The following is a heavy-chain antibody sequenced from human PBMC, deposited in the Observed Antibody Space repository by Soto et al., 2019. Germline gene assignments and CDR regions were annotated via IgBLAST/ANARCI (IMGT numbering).Heavy chain of an antibody. D-gene: IGHD3-3*01. V-gene: IGHV3-23*01. Sequence: GGSLRLSCAASGFTFSSYAMSWVRQAPGKGVEWVSAISGSGGSTYYADSVKGRFTISRDNSKNTLYLQMNSLRAEDTAVYYCAKDALRYYDFWSGQGPLDYWGQGTLVTVSS. CDR1: GFTFSSYA. CDR2: ISGSGGST. CDR3: AKDALRYYDFWSGQGPLDY. J-gene: IGHJ4*02.